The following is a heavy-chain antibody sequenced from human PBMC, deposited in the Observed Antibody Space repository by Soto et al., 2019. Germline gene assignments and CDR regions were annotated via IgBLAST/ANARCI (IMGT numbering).Heavy chain of an antibody. J-gene: IGHJ5*02. Sequence: QVQLEQSGAEVKKPGASVKVSCKASGYTFTSYGISWVRQAPGQGLEWMGRISAYNGNTNYAQKLQGRDTMTTDPSTSTGYMELGSLRSDDTAVYYCARVVGALGHWFDPWGQGTLVTVSS. CDR1: GYTFTSYG. V-gene: IGHV1-18*01. D-gene: IGHD1-26*01. CDR2: ISAYNGNT. CDR3: ARVVGALGHWFDP.